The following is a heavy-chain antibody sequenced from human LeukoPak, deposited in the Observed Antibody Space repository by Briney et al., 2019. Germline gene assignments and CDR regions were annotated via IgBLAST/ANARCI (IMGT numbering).Heavy chain of an antibody. CDR2: ISVSGGST. D-gene: IGHD3-22*01. CDR1: GFTFSTYA. CDR3: GKARGGYLFDY. V-gene: IGHV3-23*01. Sequence: GGSLRLSCTASGFTFSTYAMSWVRQAPGEGLEWVSAISVSGGSTYYADSVKGRFTISRDNSKNTQYLQMNTVRAEDTAVYYCGKARGGYLFDYWGQGTLVTVSS. J-gene: IGHJ4*02.